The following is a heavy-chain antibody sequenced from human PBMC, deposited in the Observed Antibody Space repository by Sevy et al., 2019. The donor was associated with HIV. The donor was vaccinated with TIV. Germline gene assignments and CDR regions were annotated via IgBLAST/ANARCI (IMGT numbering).Heavy chain of an antibody. J-gene: IGHJ4*02. D-gene: IGHD3-10*01. CDR1: GLTFSTYS. CDR2: ISSSSSTR. V-gene: IGHV3-48*01. CDR3: ASPLPFYYGSGSEEFDY. Sequence: GGSLRLSCAASGLTFSTYSMNWVRQAPGKGLEWVSYISSSSSTRYYADSVKGRFTISRDNAKNSLYLQMNSLRAEDTAVYYCASPLPFYYGSGSEEFDYWGRGTLVTVSS.